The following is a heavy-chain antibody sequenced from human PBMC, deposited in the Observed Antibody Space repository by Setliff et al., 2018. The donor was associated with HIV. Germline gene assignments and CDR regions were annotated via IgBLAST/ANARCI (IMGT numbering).Heavy chain of an antibody. CDR3: ARDGYSSSWYVDSYYMDV. Sequence: GGSLRLSCAASGFTFSSYEMNWVRQAPGKGLEWLSYISSSGSTIYYAGSVKGRFTVSRDNAKNSLYLQMNSLRAEDTAVYYCARDGYSSSWYVDSYYMDVWGKGNTVTGLL. CDR1: GFTFSSYE. J-gene: IGHJ6*03. D-gene: IGHD6-13*01. CDR2: ISSSGSTI. V-gene: IGHV3-48*03.